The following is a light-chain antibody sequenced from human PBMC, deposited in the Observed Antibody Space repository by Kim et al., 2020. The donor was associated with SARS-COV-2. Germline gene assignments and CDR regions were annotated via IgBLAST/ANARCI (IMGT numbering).Light chain of an antibody. Sequence: DIQMTQSPSSLSASVGDRVTITCRASQGIRNYLAWYQQKPGEVPKLLIYAAATLQSGVPSRFSGSGSGTDFILTISSLQPEAVATYYCQRYNSALWTFGQGTKVDIK. V-gene: IGKV1-27*01. CDR2: AAA. J-gene: IGKJ1*01. CDR1: QGIRNY. CDR3: QRYNSALWT.